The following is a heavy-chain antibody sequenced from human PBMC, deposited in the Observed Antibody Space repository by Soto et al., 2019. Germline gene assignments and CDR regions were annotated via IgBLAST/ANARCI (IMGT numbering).Heavy chain of an antibody. Sequence: GGSLSLSCAASGFTFSSYAMHRVRQAPGKGLEWVAVISYDGSNKYYADSVKGRFTISRGNSKNTLYLQMNSLRAEDTAVYYCARGELGVTDYWGQGTLVTVSS. V-gene: IGHV3-30-3*01. J-gene: IGHJ4*02. CDR3: ARGELGVTDY. D-gene: IGHD3-10*01. CDR1: GFTFSSYA. CDR2: ISYDGSNK.